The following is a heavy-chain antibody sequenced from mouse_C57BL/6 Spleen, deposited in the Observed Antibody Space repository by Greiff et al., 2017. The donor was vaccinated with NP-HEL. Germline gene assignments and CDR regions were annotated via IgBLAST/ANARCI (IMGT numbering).Heavy chain of an antibody. Sequence: QVQLQQSGPELVKPGASVKLSCTASGYAFSSSWMNWVQQRPGKGLEWIGRIYPGDGATNYNGKFKGKATLTADKASSTAYMQLSSLTAEDSAVYFCARGDSSGYGWFAYWGQGTLVTVSA. CDR2: IYPGDGAT. CDR3: ARGDSSGYGWFAY. D-gene: IGHD3-2*02. V-gene: IGHV1-82*01. CDR1: GYAFSSSW. J-gene: IGHJ3*01.